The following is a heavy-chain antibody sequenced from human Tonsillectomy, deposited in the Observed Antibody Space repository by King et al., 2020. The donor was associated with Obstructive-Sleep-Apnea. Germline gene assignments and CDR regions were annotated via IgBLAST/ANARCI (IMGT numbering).Heavy chain of an antibody. J-gene: IGHJ4*02. CDR3: VTFLHPILTGYYYFDY. CDR2: IYHSGST. V-gene: IGHV4-30-2*01. Sequence: LQLQESGSGLVKPSQTLSLTCAVSGGSISSGGYSWSWIRQPPGKGLEWIGYIYHSGSTYYNPSLKSRVTISVDRSKNQFSLKLSSVTAADTAVYYCVTFLHPILTGYYYFDYWGQGTLVTVSS. CDR1: GGSISSGGYS. D-gene: IGHD3-9*01.